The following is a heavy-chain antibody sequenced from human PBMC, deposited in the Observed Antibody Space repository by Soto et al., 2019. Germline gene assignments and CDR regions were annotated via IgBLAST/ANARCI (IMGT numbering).Heavy chain of an antibody. CDR3: ARARRDIAVAGIWWFDP. CDR1: GTSVSSTDYY. Sequence: SETLSLTCTVSGTSVSSTDYYWGWIRQPPGKGLEWITSIYYTGMTYYNPSLKSRVTISVDTSKNRFSLKLSSVTAADTAVYYCARARRDIAVAGIWWFDPWGQGTLVGVSS. D-gene: IGHD6-19*01. J-gene: IGHJ5*02. CDR2: IYYTGMT. V-gene: IGHV4-39*07.